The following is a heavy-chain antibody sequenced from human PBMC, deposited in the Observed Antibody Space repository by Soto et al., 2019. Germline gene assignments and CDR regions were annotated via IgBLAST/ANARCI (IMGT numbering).Heavy chain of an antibody. CDR3: AKARRYAEVLLYFDY. V-gene: IGHV3-9*01. Sequence: GGSLRLSCAASGFTFDDYAMHWVRQAPGKGLEWVSGISWNSGSIGYADSVKGRFTISRDNAKNSLYLQMNSLRAEDTALYYCAKARRYAEVLLYFDYWGQGTLVTVSS. CDR1: GFTFDDYA. CDR2: ISWNSGSI. J-gene: IGHJ4*02. D-gene: IGHD2-2*01.